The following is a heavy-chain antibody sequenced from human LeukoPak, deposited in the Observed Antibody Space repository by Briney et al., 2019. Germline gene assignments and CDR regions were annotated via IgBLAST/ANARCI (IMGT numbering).Heavy chain of an antibody. D-gene: IGHD2-15*01. Sequence: PGGSLRLSCAASGFTFSSYAMSWVRQAPGKGLEWVSAISGSGVSTFYADSVKGRFTIFRDNSKNTLYLQMNSLRADDTAVHYLAGGRLNWYFDLWGRGTLVTVSS. J-gene: IGHJ2*01. CDR2: ISGSGVST. CDR3: AGGRLNWYFDL. V-gene: IGHV3-23*01. CDR1: GFTFSSYA.